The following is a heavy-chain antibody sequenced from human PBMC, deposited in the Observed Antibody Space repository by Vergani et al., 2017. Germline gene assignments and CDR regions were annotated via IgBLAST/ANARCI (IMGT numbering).Heavy chain of an antibody. Sequence: QVQLQESGPGLVKPSETLSLTCTVSGGSISSYYWSWIRQPPGKGLEWIGYIYYSGSTNYNPSLKSRVTISVDTSKNQFFLKLSSVTAAYTAVYYCARVGSKEMATIFDYWGQGTLVTVSS. CDR2: IYYSGST. CDR3: ARVGSKEMATIFDY. V-gene: IGHV4-59*01. CDR1: GGSISSYY. J-gene: IGHJ4*02. D-gene: IGHD5-24*01.